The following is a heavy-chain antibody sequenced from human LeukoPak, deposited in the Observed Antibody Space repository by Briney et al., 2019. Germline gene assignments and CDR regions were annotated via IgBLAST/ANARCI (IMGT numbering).Heavy chain of an antibody. CDR2: MNPNSGNT. CDR1: GYTFTSYD. D-gene: IGHD1-7*01. CDR3: ARMDWNYVHDY. Sequence: GASVKVSCKASGYTFTSYDISWVRQAPGQALEWMGWMNPNSGNTGYAQKFQGRVTMTRNTSISTAYMELSSLRSEDTAVYYCARMDWNYVHDYWGQGTLVTVSS. J-gene: IGHJ4*02. V-gene: IGHV1-8*01.